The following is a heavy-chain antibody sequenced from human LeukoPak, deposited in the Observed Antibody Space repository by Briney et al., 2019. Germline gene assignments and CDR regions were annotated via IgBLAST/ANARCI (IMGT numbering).Heavy chain of an antibody. V-gene: IGHV4-39*01. CDR3: GIAPDY. CDR2: FYNNGST. J-gene: IGHJ4*02. CDR1: GGSISRTNYY. Sequence: PSETLSLTCTVSGGSISRTNYYWGWIRHPPGKGLEWIGSFYNNGSTYFNPSLRSRVTISVDTPKIQFSLKLTSVAAADTAVYYCGIAPDYWGQGTLVIVSS.